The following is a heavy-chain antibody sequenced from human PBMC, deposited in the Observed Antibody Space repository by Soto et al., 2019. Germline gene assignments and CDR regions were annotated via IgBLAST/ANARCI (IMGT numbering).Heavy chain of an antibody. V-gene: IGHV1-69*02. CDR1: VGTFSSYT. CDR2: IMPILDIA. J-gene: IGHJ4*02. D-gene: IGHD2-2*01. Sequence: QVQLVQSGAEVKKPGSSVKGSCKASVGTFSSYTISWVRQAPGQGLEWMGRIMPILDIAHYAQHFQGRVTITADKATSTAYMELSSLRSEDTAVYYCATSREGYCVHRSCYAFGVNWGQGTLVTVSS. CDR3: ATSREGYCVHRSCYAFGVN.